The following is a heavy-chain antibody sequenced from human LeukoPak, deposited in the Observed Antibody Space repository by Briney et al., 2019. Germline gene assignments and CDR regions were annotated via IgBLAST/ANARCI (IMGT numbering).Heavy chain of an antibody. Sequence: GGSLRLSCAASGFTYSDYIMHWVRQAPGKGLDWVAVIIENGSNQYYPDSVKGRFTISRDNSKNTLFLQMNSLRGEDTAMYYCARVQGGGYRTADYWGQGTLVTVSS. J-gene: IGHJ4*02. CDR1: GFTYSDYI. V-gene: IGHV3-30*04. D-gene: IGHD6-19*01. CDR2: IIENGSNQ. CDR3: ARVQGGGYRTADY.